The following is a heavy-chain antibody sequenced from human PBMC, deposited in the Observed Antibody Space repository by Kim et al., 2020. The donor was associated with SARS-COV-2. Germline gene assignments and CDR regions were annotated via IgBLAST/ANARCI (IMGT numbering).Heavy chain of an antibody. J-gene: IGHJ6*02. CDR2: IGTAGDT. V-gene: IGHV3-13*01. D-gene: IGHD1-1*01. CDR1: GFTFSSYD. Sequence: GGSLRLSCAASGFTFSSYDMHWVRQATGKGLEWVSAIGTAGDTYYPGSVKGRFTISRENAKNSLYLQMNSLRAGDTDVYYCARAAGPPPPSWKNYYYYYGMDVWGQGTTVTVSS. CDR3: ARAAGPPPPSWKNYYYYYGMDV.